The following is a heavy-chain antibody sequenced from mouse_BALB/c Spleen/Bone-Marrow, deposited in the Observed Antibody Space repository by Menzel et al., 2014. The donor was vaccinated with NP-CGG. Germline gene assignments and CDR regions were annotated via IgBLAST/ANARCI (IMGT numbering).Heavy chain of an antibody. Sequence: EVQVVESGGGLVKPGGSLKLSCAASGFTFSSYAMSWVRQTPEERLEWVASISSGGSTYYPDSVKGRFTISRDNARNILYLQMSSLRSEDTAMYYCARDGSSYYAMDYWGQGTSVTVSS. J-gene: IGHJ4*01. CDR2: ISSGGST. D-gene: IGHD1-1*01. V-gene: IGHV5-6-5*01. CDR3: ARDGSSYYAMDY. CDR1: GFTFSSYA.